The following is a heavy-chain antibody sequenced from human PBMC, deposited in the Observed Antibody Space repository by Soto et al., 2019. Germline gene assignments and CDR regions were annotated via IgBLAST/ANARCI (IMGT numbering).Heavy chain of an antibody. Sequence: SQTLSLTCAISGDSVFSSTAAWNWIRQSPSRGLEWLGRTYYRSKWYNDYAVSVKSRITINPDTSKHQFSLQLNSVAPEDTAVYYCARDRSGSGWFNAFDIWGHGTMVTVSS. CDR3: ARDRSGSGWFNAFDI. CDR1: GDSVFSSTAA. V-gene: IGHV6-1*01. D-gene: IGHD6-19*01. CDR2: TYYRSKWYN. J-gene: IGHJ3*02.